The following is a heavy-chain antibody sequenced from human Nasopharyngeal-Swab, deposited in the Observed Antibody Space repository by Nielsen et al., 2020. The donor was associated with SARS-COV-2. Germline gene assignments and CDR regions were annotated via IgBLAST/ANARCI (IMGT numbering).Heavy chain of an antibody. D-gene: IGHD3-3*01. CDR3: ARVKTRQYYDFWSGYADV. Sequence: SETLSLTCTVSGGSVSSENYYWTWIRQPPGKGLEWIGHVYFSGSTVYNPSLTRRVTSLVDMSKNQLSLKLSAVTAADTAVYYCARVKTRQYYDFWSGYADVRGQGTTVTVSS. CDR2: VYFSGST. J-gene: IGHJ6*02. V-gene: IGHV4-61*01. CDR1: GGSVSSENYY.